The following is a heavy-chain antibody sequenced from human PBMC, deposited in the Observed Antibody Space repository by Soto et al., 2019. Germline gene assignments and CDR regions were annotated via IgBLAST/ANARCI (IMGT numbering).Heavy chain of an antibody. D-gene: IGHD3-16*01. CDR3: VMVDNYVTPTPQDV. V-gene: IGHV1-18*01. Sequence: QVQLVQAGDEVKKPGASVKVSCKASGYIFVNYGIVWVRQAPGQGLEWMGWISPYTGNTHSATKIQGRLTMTTDTYTSTAYMDLGSLTSDDTAVYYCVMVDNYVTPTPQDVWGQGTTVTVSS. CDR1: GYIFVNYG. J-gene: IGHJ6*02. CDR2: ISPYTGNT.